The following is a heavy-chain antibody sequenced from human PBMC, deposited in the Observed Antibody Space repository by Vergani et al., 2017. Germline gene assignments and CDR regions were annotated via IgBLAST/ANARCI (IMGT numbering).Heavy chain of an antibody. CDR3: ARDPSVVVPAATANYYYGMDV. CDR1: GGSISSYY. D-gene: IGHD2-2*01. J-gene: IGHJ6*02. CDR2: IYTSGST. Sequence: QVQLQESGPGLVKPSETLSLTCTVSGGSISSYYWSWIRQPAGKGLEWIGRIYTSGSTNYHPSLKSRVTMSVDTSKNQFSLKLSSVTAADTAVYYCARDPSVVVPAATANYYYGMDVWGQGP. V-gene: IGHV4-4*07.